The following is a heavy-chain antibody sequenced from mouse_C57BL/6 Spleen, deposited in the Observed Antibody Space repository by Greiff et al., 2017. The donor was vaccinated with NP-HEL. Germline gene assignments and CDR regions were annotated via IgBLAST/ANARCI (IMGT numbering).Heavy chain of an antibody. CDR3: AREELGGGYFDV. CDR1: GYTFTDYY. D-gene: IGHD4-1*01. Sequence: EVQLQQSGPELVKPGASVKISCKASGYTFTDYYMNWVKQSHGKSLEWIGDINPNNGGTSYNQKFKGKATLTVDKSSSTAYMELRSLTSEDSAVYYCAREELGGGYFDVWGTGTTVTVSS. J-gene: IGHJ1*03. CDR2: INPNNGGT. V-gene: IGHV1-26*01.